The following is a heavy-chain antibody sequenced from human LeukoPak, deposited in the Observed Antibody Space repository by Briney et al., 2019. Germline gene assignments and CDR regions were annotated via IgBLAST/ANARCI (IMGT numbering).Heavy chain of an antibody. CDR2: ISGTGGTT. V-gene: IGHV3-23*01. D-gene: IGHD4-17*01. CDR1: GFTFSNYS. CDR3: AKGRGTTVTAAANY. Sequence: PGGSLRLSCAASGFTFSNYSMSWVRQAPREVLEWVSTISGTGGTTYYADSVKGRFTISRDNSKNTLFLQFNSLRADDTAVYYCAKGRGTTVTAAANYWGQGTLVTVSS. J-gene: IGHJ4*02.